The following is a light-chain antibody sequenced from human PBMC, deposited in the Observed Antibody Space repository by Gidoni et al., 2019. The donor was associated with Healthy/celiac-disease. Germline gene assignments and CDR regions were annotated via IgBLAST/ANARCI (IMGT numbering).Light chain of an antibody. CDR3: QQRSNWPRT. J-gene: IGKJ1*01. Sequence: EIVLTQSPATLSLSPGERATLSCRASQSVSSYLAWYQPKPGQAPRLLIYDASNRATGIPAMFSGSGSGTDFTLTISSLEPEDFAVYYCQQRSNWPRTFGQGTKVEIK. CDR2: DAS. CDR1: QSVSSY. V-gene: IGKV3-11*01.